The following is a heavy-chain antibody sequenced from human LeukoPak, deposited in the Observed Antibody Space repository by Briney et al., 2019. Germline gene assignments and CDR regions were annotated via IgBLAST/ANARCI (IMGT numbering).Heavy chain of an antibody. Sequence: SETLSLTCTVSGDSISTSNSYWGWIRQPPGKGLEWIGSIYYSGNTYYNAPLKSRVTISVDTSKNQFSLKFTSVTAADTAVYYCARSNPMVRGVMVYYYYMDVWGKGTTVTISS. D-gene: IGHD3-10*01. CDR1: GDSISTSNSY. V-gene: IGHV4-39*01. CDR3: ARSNPMVRGVMVYYYYMDV. J-gene: IGHJ6*03. CDR2: IYYSGNT.